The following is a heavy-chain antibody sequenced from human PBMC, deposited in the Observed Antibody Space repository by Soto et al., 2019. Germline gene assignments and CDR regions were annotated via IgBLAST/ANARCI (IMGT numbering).Heavy chain of an antibody. J-gene: IGHJ4*02. V-gene: IGHV1-3*01. Sequence: ASVKVSCKASGYTFTSYAMHWVRQAPGQRLEWMGWINAGNGNKKYSQKFQGRVTITRDTSASTAYMELSSLRSEDTAVYYCARGYCSGGSCPDDYWGQGTLVTVSS. D-gene: IGHD2-15*01. CDR2: INAGNGNK. CDR1: GYTFTSYA. CDR3: ARGYCSGGSCPDDY.